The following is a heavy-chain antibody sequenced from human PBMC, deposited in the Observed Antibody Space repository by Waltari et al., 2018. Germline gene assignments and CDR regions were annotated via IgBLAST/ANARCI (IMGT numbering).Heavy chain of an antibody. V-gene: IGHV4-34*01. CDR3: ARGRDGGLGYSLDY. Sequence: QVQLQQWGAGLLKPSETLSLTCAVYGGSFSGYYWSWIRQPPGKGLEWIGEIHHSGSTTYNPSLKSRVTISVDTSKNQFSLKLSSVTAADTAVYYCARGRDGGLGYSLDYWGQGTLVTVSS. J-gene: IGHJ4*02. D-gene: IGHD2-15*01. CDR1: GGSFSGYY. CDR2: IHHSGST.